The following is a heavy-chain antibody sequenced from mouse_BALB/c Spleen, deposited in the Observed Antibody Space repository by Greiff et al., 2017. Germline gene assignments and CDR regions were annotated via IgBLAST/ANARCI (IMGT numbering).Heavy chain of an antibody. Sequence: EVQVVESGGGLVKPGGSLKLSCAASGFTFSSYAMSWVRQTPEKRLEWVATISSGGSYTYYPDSVKGRFTISRDNAKNTLYLQMSSLRSEDTAMYYCARGDDGGFAYWGQGTLVTVSA. D-gene: IGHD2-3*01. CDR2: ISSGGSYT. V-gene: IGHV5-9-3*01. CDR1: GFTFSSYA. CDR3: ARGDDGGFAY. J-gene: IGHJ3*01.